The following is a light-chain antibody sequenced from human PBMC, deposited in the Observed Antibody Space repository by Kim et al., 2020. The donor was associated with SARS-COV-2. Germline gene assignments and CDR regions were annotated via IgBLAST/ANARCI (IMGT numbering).Light chain of an antibody. J-gene: IGLJ2*01. CDR2: QDS. V-gene: IGLV3-1*01. Sequence: SYELTQPPSVSVSPGQTASITCSGDKLGDKYACWYQQKPGQSPVLVIYQDSKRPSGIPERFSGSNSGNTATLTISGTQAMDEAHYYCQAWDSSIVFGGGTQLTVL. CDR1: KLGDKY. CDR3: QAWDSSIV.